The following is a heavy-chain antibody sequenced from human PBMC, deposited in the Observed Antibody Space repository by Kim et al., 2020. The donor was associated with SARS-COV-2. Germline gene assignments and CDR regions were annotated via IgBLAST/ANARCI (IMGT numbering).Heavy chain of an antibody. CDR1: GFVFNSYW. CDR2: IKEDESQT. D-gene: IGHD5-12*01. J-gene: IGHJ4*01. Sequence: GGSLRLSCAASGFVFNSYWMGWVRQAPGKGLEWVANIKEDESQTYYVDSVKGRFTISRDNDKKTLQLQMRRLRAEDTAVYYCARVRPNRATRFFDYWGQGALVKVSS. V-gene: IGHV3-7*01. CDR3: ARVRPNRATRFFDY.